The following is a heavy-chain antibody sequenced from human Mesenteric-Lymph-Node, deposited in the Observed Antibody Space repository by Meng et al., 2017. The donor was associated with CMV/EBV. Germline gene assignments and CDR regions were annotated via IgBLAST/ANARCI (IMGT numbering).Heavy chain of an antibody. V-gene: IGHV1-3*01. Sequence: YTFTSYAMHWVRQATGQRLEWMGWINAGNGNTKYSQKFQGRVTITRDTSASTAYMELSSLRSEDTAVYYCARPYDYVWGSYRYDFDYWGQGTLVTVSS. CDR3: ARPYDYVWGSYRYDFDY. CDR1: YTFTSYA. D-gene: IGHD3-16*02. J-gene: IGHJ4*02. CDR2: INAGNGNT.